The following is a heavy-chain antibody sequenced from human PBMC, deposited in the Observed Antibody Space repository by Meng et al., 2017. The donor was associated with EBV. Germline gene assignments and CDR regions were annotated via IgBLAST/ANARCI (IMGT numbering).Heavy chain of an antibody. CDR2: INTDTGYA. CDR3: ARGLAYGDYGVDY. CDR1: GYSLSTFA. D-gene: IGHD2-21*01. J-gene: IGHJ4*02. V-gene: IGHV7-4-1*02. Sequence: QVQLMQSGSELKKPGAFVKGSCKASGYSLSTFAMNWVRQAPGQGLEWMGWINTDTGYATYAQGFRGRFVFSLETSVSTAYLQINSLKAADTAMYYCARGLAYGDYGVDYWGQGTLVTVSS.